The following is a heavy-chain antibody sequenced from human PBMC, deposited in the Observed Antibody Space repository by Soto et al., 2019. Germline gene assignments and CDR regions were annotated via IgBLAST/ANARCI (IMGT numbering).Heavy chain of an antibody. D-gene: IGHD3-16*01. V-gene: IGHV3-30-3*01. CDR1: GFTFSSYA. J-gene: IGHJ4*02. Sequence: QVQLVESGGGVVQPGRSLRLSCAASGFTFSSYAMHWVRQAPGKGLEWVAVISYDGSNNYYADSVKGRFTISRDNSKNTLYLQMNSLRAEDTAVYYGARAYEGDYFDYWGQGTLVTVSS. CDR3: ARAYEGDYFDY. CDR2: ISYDGSNN.